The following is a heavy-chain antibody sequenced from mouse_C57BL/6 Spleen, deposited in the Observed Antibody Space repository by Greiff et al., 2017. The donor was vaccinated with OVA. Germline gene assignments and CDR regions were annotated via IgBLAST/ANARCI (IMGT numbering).Heavy chain of an antibody. CDR2: IYPGDGDT. Sequence: QVQLQQSGPELVKPGASVKISCKASGYAFSSSWMHWVKQRPGQGLEWIGRIYPGDGDTNYNGKFKGKATLTADKSSSTAYMQLSSLTSEDSAVYFCARVSEGFAYWGQGTLVTVSA. J-gene: IGHJ3*01. CDR3: ARVSEGFAY. V-gene: IGHV1-82*01. CDR1: GYAFSSSW.